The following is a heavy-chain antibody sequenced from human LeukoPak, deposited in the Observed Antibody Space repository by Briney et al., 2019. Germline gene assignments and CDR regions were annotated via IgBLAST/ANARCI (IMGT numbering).Heavy chain of an antibody. CDR3: AYSRSSLAAGY. D-gene: IGHD2-15*01. CDR2: ISNSGGST. Sequence: GGSLRLSCAASGFTFSSYVMSWVRQVPGKGLEWVSVISNSGGSTFYADSVKGRFTISRDNSKNTLYLQMSSLRAEDTAVYYCAYSRSSLAAGYWGQGTPVTVSS. V-gene: IGHV3-23*01. CDR1: GFTFSSYV. J-gene: IGHJ4*02.